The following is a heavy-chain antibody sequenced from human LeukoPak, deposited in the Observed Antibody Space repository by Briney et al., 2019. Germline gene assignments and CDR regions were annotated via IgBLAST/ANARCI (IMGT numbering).Heavy chain of an antibody. Sequence: GRSLRLSCAASGFTFSSYAMHWVRKAPGKGLEWVAVISYDGSSKYYADSVKGRFTISRDNSKNTLYLQMNSLRAEDTAVYYCARAFSTTALDYWGQGTLVTVSS. J-gene: IGHJ4*02. CDR3: ARAFSTTALDY. CDR1: GFTFSSYA. V-gene: IGHV3-30*01. D-gene: IGHD4-17*01. CDR2: ISYDGSSK.